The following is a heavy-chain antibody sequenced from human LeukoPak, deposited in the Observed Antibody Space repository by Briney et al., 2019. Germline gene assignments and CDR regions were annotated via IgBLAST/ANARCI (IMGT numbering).Heavy chain of an antibody. CDR1: GGSISSSSYY. J-gene: IGHJ6*02. V-gene: IGHV4-39*01. Sequence: NTSETLSLTCTVSGGSISSSSYYWGWIRQPPGKGLEWIGSIYYSGSTYYNPSLKSRVTISVDTSKNQFSLKLSSVTAADTAVYYCARTTDCSGGSCYPYYYYGMDVWGQGTTVTVSS. D-gene: IGHD2-15*01. CDR3: ARTTDCSGGSCYPYYYYGMDV. CDR2: IYYSGST.